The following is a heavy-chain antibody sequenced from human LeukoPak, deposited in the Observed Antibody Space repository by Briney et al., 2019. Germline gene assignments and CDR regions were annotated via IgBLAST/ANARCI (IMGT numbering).Heavy chain of an antibody. CDR3: ARAYDYVWGSPSYDFDY. Sequence: GASVKGSCKASGYTFTSYAMHWVRQAPGQRLEWMGWINAGNGNTKYSQKFQGRVTITRDTSASTAYMELSSLRSEDTAVYYCARAYDYVWGSPSYDFDYWGQGTLVTVSS. CDR2: INAGNGNT. J-gene: IGHJ4*02. D-gene: IGHD3-16*01. V-gene: IGHV1-3*01. CDR1: GYTFTSYA.